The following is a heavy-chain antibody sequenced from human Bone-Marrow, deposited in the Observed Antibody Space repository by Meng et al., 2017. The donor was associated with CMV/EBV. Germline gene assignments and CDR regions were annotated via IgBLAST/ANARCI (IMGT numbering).Heavy chain of an antibody. V-gene: IGHV3-30-3*01. CDR2: ISYDGSNK. Sequence: GQSQKISCAASGFTFSSHAMHWVRQAPGKGLEWVAVISYDGSNKYYADSVKGRFTISRDNSKNTLYLQMNSLRAEDTAVYYCARSRITMRRGVIIIGALDIWGQGTMVTVSS. CDR3: ARSRITMRRGVIIIGALDI. J-gene: IGHJ3*02. D-gene: IGHD3-10*01. CDR1: GFTFSSHA.